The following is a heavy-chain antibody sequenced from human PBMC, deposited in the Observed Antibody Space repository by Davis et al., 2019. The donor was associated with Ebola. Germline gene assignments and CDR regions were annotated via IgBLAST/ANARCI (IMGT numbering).Heavy chain of an antibody. CDR3: ARQAPPGWYYGMDV. CDR1: GGSFSGYY. CDR2: INHSGST. J-gene: IGHJ6*02. V-gene: IGHV4-34*01. Sequence: MPSETLSLTCAVYGGSFSGYYWSWIRQPPGKGLEWIGEINHSGSTNYNPSLKSRVTISVDTSKNQFSLKLSSVTAADTAVYYCARQAPPGWYYGMDVWGQGTTVTVSS.